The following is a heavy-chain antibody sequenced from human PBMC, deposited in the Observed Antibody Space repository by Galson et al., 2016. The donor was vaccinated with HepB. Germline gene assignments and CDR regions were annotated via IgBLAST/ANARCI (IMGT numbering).Heavy chain of an antibody. Sequence: SLRLSCAASGFTVRSNYMSWVRQAPGKGLEWVSVFYSGGSTYYADSVKSRFTISRDNSKNTLYLQMNSLRAEDTAVYYCARVSDYGDNSVGYFDYWGQGTLVTVSS. CDR2: FYSGGST. CDR3: ARVSDYGDNSVGYFDY. J-gene: IGHJ4*02. D-gene: IGHD4-23*01. V-gene: IGHV3-53*01. CDR1: GFTVRSNY.